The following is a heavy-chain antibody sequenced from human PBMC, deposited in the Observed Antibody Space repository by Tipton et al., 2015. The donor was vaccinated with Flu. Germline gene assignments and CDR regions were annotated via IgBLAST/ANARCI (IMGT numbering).Heavy chain of an antibody. J-gene: IGHJ4*02. CDR2: INHSGST. CDR1: GGSFSGYY. Sequence: TLSLTCAVYGGSFSGYYWTWIRQPPGKGLEWIGEINHSGSTNYNPSLKSRVTISVDTSKNQLSLSLASVTAADTAVYYCARHVKPVATDSWGQGTLVTVSA. CDR3: ARHVKPVATDS. D-gene: IGHD5-12*01. V-gene: IGHV4-34*01.